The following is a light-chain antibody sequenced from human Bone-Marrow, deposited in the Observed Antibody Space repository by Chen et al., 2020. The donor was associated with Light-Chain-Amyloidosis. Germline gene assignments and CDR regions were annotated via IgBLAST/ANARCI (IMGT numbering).Light chain of an antibody. Sequence: EIVLTQSPVTLSLSPGERATLSCRASQSVSSYLAWYQQKPGQAPRLLIYDASNRATGIPDRFSGSGSGTDFTLTISSLEPEDFAVYYCQQRSNWPPLTFGQGTRLEIK. CDR3: QQRSNWPPLT. J-gene: IGKJ5*01. V-gene: IGKV3-11*01. CDR2: DAS. CDR1: QSVSSY.